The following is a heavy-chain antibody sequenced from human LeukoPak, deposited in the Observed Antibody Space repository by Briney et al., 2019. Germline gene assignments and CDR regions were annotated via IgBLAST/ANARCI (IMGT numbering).Heavy chain of an antibody. CDR1: GGSIRSSSYY. CDR3: ARVDSGGYHSDY. Sequence: SETLSLTCTVSGGSIRSSSYYWGWIRQPPGKELEWIGSIYYSGSTYYNPSLKSRVTISVDTSKNQFSLKLSSVTAADTAVYYCARVDSGGYHSDYWGQGTLVTVSS. D-gene: IGHD3-22*01. J-gene: IGHJ4*02. V-gene: IGHV4-39*07. CDR2: IYYSGST.